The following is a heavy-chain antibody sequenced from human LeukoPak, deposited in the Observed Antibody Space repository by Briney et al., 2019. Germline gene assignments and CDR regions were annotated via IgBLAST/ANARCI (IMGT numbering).Heavy chain of an antibody. J-gene: IGHJ4*02. V-gene: IGHV3-23*01. CDR1: GFTFSNYA. D-gene: IGHD3-10*01. CDR2: ISSSGT. Sequence: GGSLRLSCAAPGFTFSNYAMSWVRQAPGKGLEWVSAISSSGTYYADSVRGRFTISRDNSKNTLFLYMNSLRADDTAVYYCAKEDPTMVRGSITFIQLDYWGQGTRVTVSS. CDR3: AKEDPTMVRGSITFIQLDY.